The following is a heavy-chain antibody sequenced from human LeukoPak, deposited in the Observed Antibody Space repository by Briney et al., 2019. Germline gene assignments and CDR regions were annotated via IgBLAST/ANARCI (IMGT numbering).Heavy chain of an antibody. CDR2: INHSGST. Sequence: SETLSLTCAVYGGSFSGYYWSWIRQPPGKGLEWIGEINHSGSTNYNPSLKSRVTISVDTSKNQFSLKLSSVTAADTAVYYCARDQSGSYCSSTSCYYFDYWGQGTLVTVSS. CDR1: GGSFSGYY. V-gene: IGHV4-34*01. D-gene: IGHD2-2*01. J-gene: IGHJ4*02. CDR3: ARDQSGSYCSSTSCYYFDY.